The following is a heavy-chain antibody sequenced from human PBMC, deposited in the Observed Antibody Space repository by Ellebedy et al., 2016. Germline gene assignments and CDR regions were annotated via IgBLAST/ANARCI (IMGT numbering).Heavy chain of an antibody. Sequence: GESLKISXAASGFTFSSYSMNWVRQAPGKGLEWVSSISSSSSYIYYADSVKGRFTISRDNAKNSLYLQMNSLRAEDTAVYYCASVGYAADAFDIWGQGTMVTVSS. CDR1: GFTFSSYS. V-gene: IGHV3-21*01. J-gene: IGHJ3*02. CDR2: ISSSSSYI. CDR3: ASVGYAADAFDI. D-gene: IGHD5-12*01.